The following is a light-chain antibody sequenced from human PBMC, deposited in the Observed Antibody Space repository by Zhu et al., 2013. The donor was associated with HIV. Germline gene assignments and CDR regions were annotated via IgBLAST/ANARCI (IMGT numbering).Light chain of an antibody. Sequence: DIQMTQSPSSLSASIGDRVTITCRASQSISSYLNWYQQKPGKAPKLLIYAASSLQSGVPSRFSGSGSGTDFSLTITTLQPEDSATYYCQQSYSSLYTFGQGTKLEIK. CDR3: QQSYSSLYT. V-gene: IGKV1-39*01. CDR1: QSISSY. CDR2: AAS. J-gene: IGKJ2*01.